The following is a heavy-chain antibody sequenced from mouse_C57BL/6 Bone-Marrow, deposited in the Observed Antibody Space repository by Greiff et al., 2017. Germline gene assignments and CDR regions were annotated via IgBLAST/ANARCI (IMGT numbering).Heavy chain of an antibody. D-gene: IGHD2-1*01. J-gene: IGHJ4*01. CDR1: GYTFTSYW. V-gene: IGHV1-59*01. CDR2: IDPSDSYT. CDR3: ARGNV. Sequence: QVQLQQPGAELVRPGTSVKLSCKASGYTFTSYWMHWVKQRPGQGLEWIGVIDPSDSYTNYNQKFKGKATLTVDTSSSTAYMQLSSLTSEDSAVYYGARGNVWGKGTSVTVSS.